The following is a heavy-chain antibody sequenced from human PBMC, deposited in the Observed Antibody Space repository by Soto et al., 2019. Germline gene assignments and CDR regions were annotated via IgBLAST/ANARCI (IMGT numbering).Heavy chain of an antibody. J-gene: IGHJ4*02. V-gene: IGHV1-18*01. CDR3: ARDGVWSPGIAAPADLCFDY. Sequence: GASVKVSCKASGYTFTSYGISWVRQAPGQGLEGMGWISAYNGNTNYAQKLQGRVTMTTDTSTSTAYMELRSLRSDDTAVYYCARDGVWSPGIAAPADLCFDYWGQGTLVTVSS. D-gene: IGHD6-13*01. CDR2: ISAYNGNT. CDR1: GYTFTSYG.